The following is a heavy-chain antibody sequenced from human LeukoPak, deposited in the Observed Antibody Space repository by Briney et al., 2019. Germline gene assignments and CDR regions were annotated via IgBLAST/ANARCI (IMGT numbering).Heavy chain of an antibody. J-gene: IGHJ3*02. CDR1: GFTFSNHD. Sequence: GGSLRLSCAASGFTFSNHDMHWVRQATGKGLEWVSAIGTGGDTYYDASVKGRFTISRENARSSLYLQMNSLRVGDTAVYYCARGGNYFGSGTYSFPLDIWGQGTMVTVSS. CDR2: IGTGGDT. CDR3: ARGGNYFGSGTYSFPLDI. V-gene: IGHV3-13*01. D-gene: IGHD3-10*01.